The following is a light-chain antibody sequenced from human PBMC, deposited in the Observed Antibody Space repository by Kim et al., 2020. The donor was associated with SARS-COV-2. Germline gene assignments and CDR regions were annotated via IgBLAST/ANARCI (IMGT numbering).Light chain of an antibody. V-gene: IGKV1D-13*01. Sequence: ASVGDRVTITCRTSHGISSALAWYQQKPGKAPKVLIYDASTLQSGVPSRFSGSGSGTDFTLTISSLQPEDFATYFCQQFNNFPITFGQGTRLEIK. CDR2: DAS. CDR3: QQFNNFPIT. J-gene: IGKJ5*01. CDR1: HGISSA.